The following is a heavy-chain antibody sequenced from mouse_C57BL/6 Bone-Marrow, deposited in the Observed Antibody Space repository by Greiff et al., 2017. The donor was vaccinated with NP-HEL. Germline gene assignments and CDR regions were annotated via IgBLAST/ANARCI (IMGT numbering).Heavy chain of an antibody. CDR2: IDPSDSYT. Sequence: QVQLQQPGAELVRPGTSVKLSCKASGYTFTSYWMHWVKQRPGQGLEWIGVIDPSDSYTNYNQKFKGKATLTVDTSSSTAYMQLSSLTAEDSAVYYCARRLYGNYPWFAYWGQGTLVTVSA. V-gene: IGHV1-59*01. D-gene: IGHD2-1*01. J-gene: IGHJ3*01. CDR3: ARRLYGNYPWFAY. CDR1: GYTFTSYW.